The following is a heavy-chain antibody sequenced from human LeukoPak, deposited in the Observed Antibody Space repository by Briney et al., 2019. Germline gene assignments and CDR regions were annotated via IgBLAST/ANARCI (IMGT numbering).Heavy chain of an antibody. CDR3: ASDAGNSGYGMDV. J-gene: IGHJ6*02. Sequence: PGGSLRLSCAASGFTLSSYSMNWVRQAPGKGLEWISHITWSGSAIFYADSVKGRFTISRDSAKNSLYLQMSSLRDEDTAIYYCASDAGNSGYGMDVWGRGTTVTVSS. CDR2: ITWSGSAI. V-gene: IGHV3-48*02. D-gene: IGHD5-12*01. CDR1: GFTLSSYS.